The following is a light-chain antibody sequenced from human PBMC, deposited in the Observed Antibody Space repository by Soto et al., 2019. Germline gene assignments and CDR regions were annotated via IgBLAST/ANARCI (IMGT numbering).Light chain of an antibody. V-gene: IGKV3-20*01. Sequence: EIVLTQSPGTLSLSPGERATLSCRASQSVSSSYLAWYQQRPGQAPRLLIYGASSRATGIPYRFSGSGSGTDFTLTISRLEPEDFAVYYCQPYGSSPYTFGQGTKLEIK. CDR1: QSVSSSY. J-gene: IGKJ2*01. CDR2: GAS. CDR3: QPYGSSPYT.